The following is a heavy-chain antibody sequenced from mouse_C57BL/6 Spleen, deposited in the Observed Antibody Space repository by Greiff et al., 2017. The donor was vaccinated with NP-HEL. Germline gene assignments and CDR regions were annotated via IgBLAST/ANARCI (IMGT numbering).Heavy chain of an antibody. CDR1: GYSITNGNHW. CDR2: ISSSGST. V-gene: IGHV3-4*01. D-gene: IGHD1-1*01. Sequence: EVQLQESGPALVKPSQPVSLTCTVTGYSITNGNHWWNWIRQVSRSQLEWIGYISSSGSTDRNKSTHSRISISRDTSKNQLFLRLNSVTTEDIATYYCARALYGDYAMDYWGQGTSVTVSS. CDR3: ARALYGDYAMDY. J-gene: IGHJ4*01.